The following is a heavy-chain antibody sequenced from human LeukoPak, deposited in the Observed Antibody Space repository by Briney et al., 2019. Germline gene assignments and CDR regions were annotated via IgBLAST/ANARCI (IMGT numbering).Heavy chain of an antibody. CDR1: GFTFSGSA. D-gene: IGHD3-22*01. CDR3: ARDYYDSSGYYP. J-gene: IGHJ5*02. V-gene: IGHV3-73*01. Sequence: GGSLRLSCAASGFTFSGSAMHWVRQASGKGLEWVGRIRSKANSYATAYAASVKGRFTISRDDSKNTAYLQMNSLKIEDTAVYYCARDYYDSSGYYPWGQGTLVTVSS. CDR2: IRSKANSYAT.